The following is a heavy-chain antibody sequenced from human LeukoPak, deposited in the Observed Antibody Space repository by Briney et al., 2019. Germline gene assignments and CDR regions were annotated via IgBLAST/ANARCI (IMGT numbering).Heavy chain of an antibody. J-gene: IGHJ4*02. V-gene: IGHV4-34*01. CDR3: ARGNYYASSGYQYYFDY. D-gene: IGHD3-22*01. Sequence: SETLSLTCAVYGGSFSGYYWSWIRQPPGKGLEWIGEINHSGSTNYNPSLKSRVTISVDTSKNQFSLKLSSVTAADTAVYYCARGNYYASSGYQYYFDYWGQGTLVTVSS. CDR2: INHSGST. CDR1: GGSFSGYY.